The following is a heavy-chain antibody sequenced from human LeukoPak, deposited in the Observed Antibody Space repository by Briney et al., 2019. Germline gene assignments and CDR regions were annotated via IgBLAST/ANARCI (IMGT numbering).Heavy chain of an antibody. CDR1: GFTFSNYS. CDR2: ISSSSTTI. D-gene: IGHD4-17*01. V-gene: IGHV3-48*01. J-gene: IGHJ4*02. CDR3: AKEEGVTTGVGPLDY. Sequence: GGSLRLSCAASGFTFSNYSMNWVRQAPGKGLEWVSYISSSSTTIYYADSVKGRFTISRDNSKNTLYLQMNSLRAGDTAVYYCAKEEGVTTGVGPLDYWGQGTLVTVSS.